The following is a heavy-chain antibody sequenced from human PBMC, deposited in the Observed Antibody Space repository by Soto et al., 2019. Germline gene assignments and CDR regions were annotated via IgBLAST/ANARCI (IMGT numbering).Heavy chain of an antibody. CDR3: DRGADIGAAGGGALDS. CDR1: GYSIRSGYY. D-gene: IGHD5-12*01. CDR2: IYHSGNT. J-gene: IGHJ3*02. Sequence: SETLSLTCTVSGYSIRSGYYWGWLRQSPGKWLEWIGSIYHSGNTYYNPSLKSRAIISLDTSIAQFSLKVNSVTAADTALFYWDRGADIGAAGGGALDSWGRGAMVAV. V-gene: IGHV4-38-2*02.